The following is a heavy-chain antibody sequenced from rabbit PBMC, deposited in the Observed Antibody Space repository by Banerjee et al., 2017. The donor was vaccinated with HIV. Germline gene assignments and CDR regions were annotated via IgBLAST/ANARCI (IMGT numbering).Heavy chain of an antibody. CDR2: IDAGSSGST. J-gene: IGHJ4*01. D-gene: IGHD4-1*01. CDR1: GFSFSSSYY. V-gene: IGHV1S45*01. CDR3: ARDLAGVTGWNFNL. Sequence: QEQLEESGGDLVKPGASLTLTCTASGFSFSSSYYMCWVRQAPGKGLEWIGCIDAGSSGSTYYATWAKGRFTISKTSSTTVTLQMTSLTAADTATYFCARDLAGVTGWNFNLWGPGTLVTVS.